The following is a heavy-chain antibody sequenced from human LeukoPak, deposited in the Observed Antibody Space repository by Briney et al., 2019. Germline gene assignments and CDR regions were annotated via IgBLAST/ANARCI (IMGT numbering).Heavy chain of an antibody. CDR2: ISSSSSYI. V-gene: IGHV3-21*01. CDR1: GFTFSSCS. CDR3: ARDWGIAAAGTITYYYYYMDV. D-gene: IGHD6-13*01. J-gene: IGHJ6*03. Sequence: GGSLRLSCAASGFTFSSCSMNWVRQAPGKGLEWVSSISSSSSYIYYADSVKGRFTISRDNAKNSLYLQMNSLRAEDTAVYYCARDWGIAAAGTITYYYYYMDVWGKGTTVTVSS.